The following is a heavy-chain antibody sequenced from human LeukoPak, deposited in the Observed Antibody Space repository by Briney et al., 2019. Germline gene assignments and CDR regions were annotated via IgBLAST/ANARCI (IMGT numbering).Heavy chain of an antibody. CDR2: ISSSSSTI. Sequence: GGSLRLSCAASGFTFSSYSMNWVRQAPGEGLEWVSYISSSSSTIYYADSVKGRFTISRDNAKNSLYLQMNSLRAEDTAVYYCARDSPQRYCSSTSCSPNWFDPWGQGTLVTVSS. J-gene: IGHJ5*02. D-gene: IGHD2-2*01. V-gene: IGHV3-48*04. CDR3: ARDSPQRYCSSTSCSPNWFDP. CDR1: GFTFSSYS.